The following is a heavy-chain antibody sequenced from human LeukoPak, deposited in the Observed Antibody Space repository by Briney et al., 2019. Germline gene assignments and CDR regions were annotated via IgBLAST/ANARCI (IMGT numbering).Heavy chain of an antibody. V-gene: IGHV3-74*01. CDR3: ARDRYSGGWYHHFDY. Sequence: PGGSLRLSCAASGFTFSSYWMHWVRQAPGKGLVWVSRINSDGSSTSYADSVKGRFTISRDNAKNTLYLQMNSLRAEDTAVYYCARDRYSGGWYHHFDYWGQGTLVTVSS. J-gene: IGHJ4*02. CDR1: GFTFSSYW. CDR2: INSDGSST. D-gene: IGHD6-19*01.